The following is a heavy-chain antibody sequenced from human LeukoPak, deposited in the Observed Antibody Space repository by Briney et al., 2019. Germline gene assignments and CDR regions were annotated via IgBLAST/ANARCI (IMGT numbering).Heavy chain of an antibody. D-gene: IGHD3-10*01. J-gene: IGHJ6*02. Sequence: GGSLRLSCAASGFTFSSYSMNWVRQAPGKGLEWVSSISSSSSYIYYADSVKGRFTISRDNAKNSLYLQMNSLRAEDTAVYYCARDRDGRGYYYYGMDVWGQGTTVTVSS. CDR1: GFTFSSYS. CDR2: ISSSSSYI. V-gene: IGHV3-21*04. CDR3: ARDRDGRGYYYYGMDV.